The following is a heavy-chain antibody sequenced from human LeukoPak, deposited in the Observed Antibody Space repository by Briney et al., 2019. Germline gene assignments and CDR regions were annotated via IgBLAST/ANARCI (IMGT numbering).Heavy chain of an antibody. J-gene: IGHJ4*02. D-gene: IGHD3/OR15-3a*01. CDR1: GFTVSSSY. V-gene: IGHV3-53*01. Sequence: TGGSLRLSCAASGFTVSSSYMSWVRQAPGKGLECVSVIYRGDTDYADSVKGRFTISRDNSKSTLYLEMNSLRAEDTAVYYCARDLIYWGQGTLVTVSS. CDR2: IYRGDT. CDR3: ARDLIY.